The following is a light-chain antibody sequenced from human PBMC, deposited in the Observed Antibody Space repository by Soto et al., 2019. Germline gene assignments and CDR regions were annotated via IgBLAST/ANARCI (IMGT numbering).Light chain of an antibody. Sequence: LTQSPATLAESPCERPARFRRASQSVSSNLAWYQQKPGQAPRLLIHGASNRATGIPARFSGSGSGTDFTLSISSLEPEDFAVYYCQQHNNWPPMTFGQGTRVDNK. V-gene: IGKV3-11*01. CDR3: QQHNNWPPMT. J-gene: IGKJ5*01. CDR1: QSVSSN. CDR2: GAS.